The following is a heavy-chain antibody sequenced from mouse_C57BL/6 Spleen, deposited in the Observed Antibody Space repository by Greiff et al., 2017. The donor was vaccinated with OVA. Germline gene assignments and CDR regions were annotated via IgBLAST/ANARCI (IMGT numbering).Heavy chain of an antibody. CDR1: GFTFSSYG. D-gene: IGHD4-1*01. CDR2: ISSGGSYT. J-gene: IGHJ2*01. V-gene: IGHV5-6*01. Sequence: EVMLVESGGDLVKPGGSLKLSCAASGFTFSSYGMSWVRQTPDMRLEWVATISSGGSYTYYPDSVKGRFTISRDNAKNTLYLQMSSLKSEDTAMYYCARLTGTGGFDYWGQGTTLTVSS. CDR3: ARLTGTGGFDY.